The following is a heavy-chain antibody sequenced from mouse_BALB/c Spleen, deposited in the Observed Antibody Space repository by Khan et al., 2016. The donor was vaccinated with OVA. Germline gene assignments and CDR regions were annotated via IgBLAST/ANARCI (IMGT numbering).Heavy chain of an antibody. J-gene: IGHJ4*01. CDR3: ARQPYYHYNIMDY. CDR2: IWSDGST. V-gene: IGHV2-6-1*01. Sequence: APPHPPHLTSPTSGFSLTNYRVTWVPQPPGKGLEWLVVIWSDGSTTYNSAFKYRLTIIKDNSQSQVFLKMNRLQTDDTAIYFCARQPYYHYNIMDYWGQGTSVTVSS. D-gene: IGHD2-10*01. CDR1: GFSLTNYR.